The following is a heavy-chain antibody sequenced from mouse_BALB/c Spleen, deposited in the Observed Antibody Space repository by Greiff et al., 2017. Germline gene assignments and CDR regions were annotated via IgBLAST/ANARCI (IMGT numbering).Heavy chain of an antibody. Sequence: VQLQESGPGLVAPSQSLSITCTVSGFSLTSYGVHWVRQPPGKGLEWLGVIWAGGSTNYNSALMSRLSISKDNSKSQVFLKMNSLQTDDTAMYYCARDHYDYDGYAMDYWGQGTSVTVSS. D-gene: IGHD2-4*01. CDR1: GFSLTSYG. CDR2: IWAGGST. J-gene: IGHJ4*01. V-gene: IGHV2-9*02. CDR3: ARDHYDYDGYAMDY.